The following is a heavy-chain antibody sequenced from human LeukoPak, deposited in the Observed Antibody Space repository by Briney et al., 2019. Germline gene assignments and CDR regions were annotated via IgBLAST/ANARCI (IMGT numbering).Heavy chain of an antibody. CDR2: IKPDGSEK. J-gene: IGHJ3*02. Sequence: GGSLRLSCAASGFTFSNYWMGWVRQAPGKGLEWVANIKPDGSEKYYVDSVKGRFTISRDNAKKSLNLQMSSLRAEDTAVYYCARDPTTSQGSDAFDIWGQGTRATVSS. D-gene: IGHD1-1*01. CDR1: GFTFSNYW. CDR3: ARDPTTSQGSDAFDI. V-gene: IGHV3-7*01.